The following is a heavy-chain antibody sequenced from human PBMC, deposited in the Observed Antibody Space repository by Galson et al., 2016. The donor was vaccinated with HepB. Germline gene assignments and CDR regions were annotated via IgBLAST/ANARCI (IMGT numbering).Heavy chain of an antibody. CDR2: VSNSGDTR. CDR1: GFIFTDYY. V-gene: IGHV3-11*01. CDR3: ARGGWTYDQ. Sequence: LRLSCAASGFIFTDYYMSWIRQAPGKGLEWLSYVSNSGDTRYNAGSVRGRFTISRDNAKRSVDLQMTGLRVDDTAVYYCARGGWTYDQWGQGTVVTVSS. J-gene: IGHJ5*02. D-gene: IGHD6-19*01.